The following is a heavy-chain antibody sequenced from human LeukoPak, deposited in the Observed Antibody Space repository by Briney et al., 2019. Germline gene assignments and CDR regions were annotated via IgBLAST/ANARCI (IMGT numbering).Heavy chain of an antibody. CDR2: IDSSSSTI. D-gene: IGHD3-16*02. V-gene: IGHV3-48*01. J-gene: IGHJ4*02. Sequence: GRSLTLSCAVSGFPFTTYNMNWVRQAPGKGLEWVSYIDSSSSTIYYADSVKGRFTVSRDNAKNSLDLQMNSLRSEDTAVYYCVRDRGISFYFDYWGQGTLVTVSS. CDR3: VRDRGISFYFDY. CDR1: GFPFTTYN.